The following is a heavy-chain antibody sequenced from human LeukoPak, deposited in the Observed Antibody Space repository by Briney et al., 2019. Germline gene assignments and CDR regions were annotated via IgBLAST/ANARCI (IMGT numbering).Heavy chain of an antibody. V-gene: IGHV4-4*07. Sequence: PSETLSLTCTVSGGPITTYYLSWIRQPAGKGLEWIGRIYTSGSTNYNPSLKSRVTISVDTSKNQFSLKLSSVTAADTAVYYCARDLLVWGQGNLVTVSS. CDR3: ARDLLV. CDR2: IYTSGST. CDR1: GGPITTYY. J-gene: IGHJ4*02.